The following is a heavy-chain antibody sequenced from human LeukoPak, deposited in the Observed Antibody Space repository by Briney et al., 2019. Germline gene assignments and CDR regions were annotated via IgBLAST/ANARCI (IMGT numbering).Heavy chain of an antibody. J-gene: IGHJ4*02. CDR2: INHSGST. D-gene: IGHD6-19*01. V-gene: IGHV4-34*01. CDR1: GGSFSGYY. CDR3: ASYHIAVAGYYFDY. Sequence: PSETLSLTCAVYGGSFSGYYWSWIRQPPGKGLEWIGEINHSGSTNYNPSLKSRVTISVDTSKNQFSLKLSSVTAADTAVYYCASYHIAVAGYYFDYWGQGTLVTVSS.